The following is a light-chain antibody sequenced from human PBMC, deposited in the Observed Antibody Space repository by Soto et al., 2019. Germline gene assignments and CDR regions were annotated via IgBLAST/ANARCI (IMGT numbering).Light chain of an antibody. CDR1: SSDIGAYNH. J-gene: IGLJ1*01. CDR2: SVS. CDR3: ISYTVSRSVV. Sequence: QSALTQPASVSGSPGQSITISCSGSSSDIGAYNHVAWFQQFPGKTPKLVIYSVSDRPSGVSYRFSGSKSGNTASLTISGLQADDEADYYCISYTVSRSVVFGTGTKLTVL. V-gene: IGLV2-14*01.